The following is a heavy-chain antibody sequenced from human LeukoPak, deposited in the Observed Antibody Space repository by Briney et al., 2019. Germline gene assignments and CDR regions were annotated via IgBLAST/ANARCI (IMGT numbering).Heavy chain of an antibody. CDR3: ARVGWYYYGSGSYYPFFDY. D-gene: IGHD3-10*01. CDR1: GFTFSSYE. Sequence: PGGSLRLSCAASGFTFSSYEMNWVRQAPGKGLEWVSYISSSGSTIYYADSVKGRFTISRDNAKNSLYLQMNSLRAEDTAVYYCARVGWYYYGSGSYYPFFDYWGQGTLVTVSS. CDR2: ISSSGSTI. V-gene: IGHV3-48*03. J-gene: IGHJ4*02.